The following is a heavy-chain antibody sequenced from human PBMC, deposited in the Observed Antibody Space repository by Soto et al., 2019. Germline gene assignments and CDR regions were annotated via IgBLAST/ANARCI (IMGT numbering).Heavy chain of an antibody. CDR2: IYYRGSA. D-gene: IGHD6-13*01. V-gene: IGHV4-39*01. CDR1: GGSISTTSFH. CDR3: AKHPAAAGKSYFFES. Sequence: SETLSLTCAVSGGSISTTSFHWAWVRQPPGKGLEWIGSIYYRGSAYYNPALKSRVTMSVDTSKNQFSLRLTSVTAADTAVYSCAKHPAAAGKSYFFESWGQGTRVTVSS. J-gene: IGHJ4*02.